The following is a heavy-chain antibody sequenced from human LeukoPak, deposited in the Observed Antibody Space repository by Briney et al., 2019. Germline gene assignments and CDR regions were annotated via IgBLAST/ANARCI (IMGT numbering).Heavy chain of an antibody. D-gene: IGHD3-22*01. CDR2: FYTSGIT. CDR3: ARASSGDSYYFDY. V-gene: IGHV4-61*02. Sequence: SETLSLTCTVSGASISSGTYYWTWIRQPAGKGLEWIGRFYTSGITNYNPSLKSRVTISADTSKNQFSLKLSSVTAADTAVYYCARASSGDSYYFDYWGQGTLVTVSS. J-gene: IGHJ4*02. CDR1: GASISSGTYY.